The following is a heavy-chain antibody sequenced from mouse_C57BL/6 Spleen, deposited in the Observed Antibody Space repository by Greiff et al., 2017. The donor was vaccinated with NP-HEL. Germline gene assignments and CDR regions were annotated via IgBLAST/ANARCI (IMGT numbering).Heavy chain of an antibody. D-gene: IGHD3-3*01. CDR2: IHPNSGST. Sequence: QVQLKESGAELVKPGASVKLSCKASGYTFTSYWMHWVKQRPGQGLEWIGMIHPNSGSTNYNEKFKSKATLTVDKSSSTAYMQLSSLTSEDSAVYYCARSAREGPCDYWGQGTTLTVSS. CDR3: ARSAREGPCDY. J-gene: IGHJ2*01. CDR1: GYTFTSYW. V-gene: IGHV1-64*01.